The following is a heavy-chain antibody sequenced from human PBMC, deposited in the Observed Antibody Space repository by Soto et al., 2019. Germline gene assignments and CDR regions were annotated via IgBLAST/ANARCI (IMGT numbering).Heavy chain of an antibody. Sequence: GASLKISCKGSGYRFTSYWIGWVRQMPGKGLEWMGIIDPGDSYTNYSPSFQGHVTISADKSISTAYLQWSSLKASDTAMYYCARSPRTVTDYGMDVWGQGTTVTVSS. CDR1: GYRFTSYW. V-gene: IGHV5-10-1*01. CDR2: IDPGDSYT. D-gene: IGHD4-17*01. J-gene: IGHJ6*02. CDR3: ARSPRTVTDYGMDV.